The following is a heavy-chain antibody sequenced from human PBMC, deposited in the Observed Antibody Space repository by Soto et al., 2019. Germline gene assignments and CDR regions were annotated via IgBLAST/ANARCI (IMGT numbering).Heavy chain of an antibody. V-gene: IGHV4-59*01. D-gene: IGHD5-18*01. J-gene: IGHJ4*02. Sequence: PSETLSLTCAVSGGSITSYYWSWIRQPPGKGLEWIGYIYYSGSTSYNPSLKSRVTISVGTSKNQFSLKLSSVTAADTAVYYCARGGSSGYSYGWGQGTLVTVSS. CDR3: ARGGSSGYSYG. CDR2: IYYSGST. CDR1: GGSITSYY.